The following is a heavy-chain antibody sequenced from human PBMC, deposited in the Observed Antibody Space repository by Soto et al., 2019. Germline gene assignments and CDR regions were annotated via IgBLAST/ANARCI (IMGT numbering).Heavy chain of an antibody. Sequence: KTSETLSLTCTVSGGSFTSGDYYWSWIRQPPGKGLEWIGYIYNSGSAYYNPSLKSRVTISVDTSKNQFSLKLSSVTAADTAVYYCARAYRESTTGSASGDYWGQGTLVTVSS. CDR3: ARAYRESTTGSASGDY. CDR1: GGSFTSGDYY. V-gene: IGHV4-30-4*02. D-gene: IGHD2-15*01. CDR2: IYNSGSA. J-gene: IGHJ4*02.